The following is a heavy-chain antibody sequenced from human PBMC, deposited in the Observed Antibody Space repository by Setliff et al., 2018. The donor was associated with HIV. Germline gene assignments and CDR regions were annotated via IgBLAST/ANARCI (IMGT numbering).Heavy chain of an antibody. CDR3: AREELVPVD. D-gene: IGHD6-13*01. CDR1: GFTFSSYA. Sequence: GGSLRLSCAASGFTFSSYAMHWVRQAPGKGLEWVAVISYDGSNKYYADSVKGRFTISRDNSKNTLYLRMNSLRAEDTAVYYCAREELVPVDWGQGTLVTVSS. V-gene: IGHV3-30*07. J-gene: IGHJ4*02. CDR2: ISYDGSNK.